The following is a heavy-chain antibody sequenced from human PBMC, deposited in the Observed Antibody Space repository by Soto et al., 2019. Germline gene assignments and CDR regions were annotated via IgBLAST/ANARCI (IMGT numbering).Heavy chain of an antibody. V-gene: IGHV3-23*01. Sequence: EVQLLESGGGFVQPGGSLKVSCTASEFNFGSYAMTWVRQAPGKGLEWVSSISFDGGSTYYGDSVRGRSTISRDNSNNTLFLQRNSLRADDTAVYYCAKAKVQWAYYFGMDVWGQGTTVTVSS. CDR3: AKAKVQWAYYFGMDV. J-gene: IGHJ6*02. CDR1: EFNFGSYA. CDR2: ISFDGGST. D-gene: IGHD1-26*01.